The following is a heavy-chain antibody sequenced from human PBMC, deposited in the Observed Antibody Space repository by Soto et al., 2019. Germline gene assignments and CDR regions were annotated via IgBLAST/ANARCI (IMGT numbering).Heavy chain of an antibody. CDR3: TRGYGETWPTGDY. J-gene: IGHJ4*02. Sequence: QVQLQQWGAGLSEPSETLSLTCSIYGGSFSGYHWTWIRQPPGKGLEWTGKSTDSGSTNYSRSLECRVNISGDRSKNQFSRRLSSVTAAHAAVYYGTRGYGETWPTGDYWGQGTLVTVSS. D-gene: IGHD4-17*01. CDR2: STDSGST. V-gene: IGHV4-34*01. CDR1: GGSFSGYH.